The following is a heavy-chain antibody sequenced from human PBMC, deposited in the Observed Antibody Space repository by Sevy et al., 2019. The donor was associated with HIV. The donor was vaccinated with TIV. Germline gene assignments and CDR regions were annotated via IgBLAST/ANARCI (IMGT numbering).Heavy chain of an antibody. V-gene: IGHV3-30-3*01. Sequence: GGSLRLSCAASGFAFSSHAMHWARQAPGKGLEWVAVISYEGTETFYAASVEGRFIISRDNSKNMLSLQINSLRPEDTAVYYCARDGGYSIKWYPLYWGHGTLVTVSS. J-gene: IGHJ4*01. CDR3: ARDGGYSIKWYPLY. CDR2: ISYEGTET. CDR1: GFAFSSHA. D-gene: IGHD6-13*01.